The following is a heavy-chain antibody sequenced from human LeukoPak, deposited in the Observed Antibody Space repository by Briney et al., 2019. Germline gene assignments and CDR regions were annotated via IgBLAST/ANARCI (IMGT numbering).Heavy chain of an antibody. CDR3: ARARTGYSFGYAFDF. D-gene: IGHD5-18*01. V-gene: IGHV3-20*04. Sequence: GGSLRLSCVASGFTFDDYGMGWVRQAPGKGLEWGSGINWNGASTGYADSVRGRFTISRDNAKNSLYLQMNSLRGEDTALYYCARARTGYSFGYAFDFWGQGTLVTVSS. CDR2: INWNGAST. J-gene: IGHJ4*02. CDR1: GFTFDDYG.